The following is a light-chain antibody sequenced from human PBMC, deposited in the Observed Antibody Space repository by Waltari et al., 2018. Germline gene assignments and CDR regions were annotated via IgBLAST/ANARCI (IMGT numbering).Light chain of an antibody. V-gene: IGKV3-20*01. J-gene: IGKJ1*01. CDR3: QHYLRLPVT. Sequence: EIVLTQSPGTLSLSLGERATVSCRASQSVSRALAWYQQTPGQAPRPRIYGASTRATGIPDRVSGSGSGTDFSLTISRLEPDDFAVYYCQHYLRLPVTFGQGTTVEI. CDR2: GAS. CDR1: QSVSRA.